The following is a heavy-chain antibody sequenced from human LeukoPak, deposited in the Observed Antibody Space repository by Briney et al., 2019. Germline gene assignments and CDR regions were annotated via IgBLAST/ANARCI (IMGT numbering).Heavy chain of an antibody. D-gene: IGHD3-22*01. CDR2: IWYDGSNE. V-gene: IGHV3-33*01. CDR3: ARKGVVLTDSYFDY. Sequence: GGSLRLSCAASGDTFSSNNMHWVRQAPGKGLEWVAVIWYDGSNENYADSVKGRFPISRDNSKSTLYLQMNSMRAEDTATYYIARKGVVLTDSYFDYWGQGTLVTVSS. CDR1: GDTFSSNN. J-gene: IGHJ4*02.